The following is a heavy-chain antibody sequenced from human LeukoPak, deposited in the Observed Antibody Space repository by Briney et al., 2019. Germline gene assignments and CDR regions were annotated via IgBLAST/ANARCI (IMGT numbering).Heavy chain of an antibody. J-gene: IGHJ5*02. D-gene: IGHD3/OR15-3a*01. CDR1: GYSISSGYY. CDR2: IYYSGST. V-gene: IGHV4-30-4*08. Sequence: SETLSLTCTVSGYSISSGYYWAWIRQPPGKGLEWIGYIYYSGSTYYNPSLKSRVTISVDTSKNQFSLKLSSVTAADTAVYYCARSADWVPYNWFDPWGQGTLVTVSS. CDR3: ARSADWVPYNWFDP.